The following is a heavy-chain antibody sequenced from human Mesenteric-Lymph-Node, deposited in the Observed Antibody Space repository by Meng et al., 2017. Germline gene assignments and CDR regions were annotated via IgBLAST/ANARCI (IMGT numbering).Heavy chain of an antibody. CDR1: GFTFSSYA. CDR2: IYYSGST. J-gene: IGHJ4*02. Sequence: GSLRLSCAASGFTFSSYAMSWIRQPPGKGLEWIGSIYYSGSTYYNPSLKSRVTISVDTSKNQFSLKLSSVTAADTAVYYCASIYGSGSYWGQGTLVTVSS. V-gene: IGHV4-38-2*01. D-gene: IGHD3-10*01. CDR3: ASIYGSGSY.